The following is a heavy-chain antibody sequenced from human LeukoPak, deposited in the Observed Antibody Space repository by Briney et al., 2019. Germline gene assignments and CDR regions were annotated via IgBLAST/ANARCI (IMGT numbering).Heavy chain of an antibody. CDR3: ARDPHIAAAGTIFDY. J-gene: IGHJ4*02. V-gene: IGHV3-48*02. CDR1: GFTFSSCS. CDR2: ISSSSSTI. Sequence: GGSLRLSCVASGFTFSSCSMNWVRQAPGKGLEWVSYISSSSSTIYYADSVKGRFTISRDNAKNSLYLQMNSLRDEDSAVYYCARDPHIAAAGTIFDYWGQGTLVTVSS. D-gene: IGHD6-13*01.